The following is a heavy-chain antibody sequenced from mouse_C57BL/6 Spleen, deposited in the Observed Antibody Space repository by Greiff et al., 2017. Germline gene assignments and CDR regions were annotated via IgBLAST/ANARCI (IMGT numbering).Heavy chain of an antibody. CDR2: INPYNGGT. J-gene: IGHJ2*01. Sequence: VQLQQSGPVLVKPGASVKMSCKASGYTFTDYYMNWVKQSHGKSLEWIGVINPYNGGTSYNQKFKGKATLTVDKSSSTAYMELNRLTSEDSAVYYCARRDGEGLDYWGQGTTLTVSS. CDR1: GYTFTDYY. CDR3: ARRDGEGLDY. D-gene: IGHD3-3*01. V-gene: IGHV1-19*01.